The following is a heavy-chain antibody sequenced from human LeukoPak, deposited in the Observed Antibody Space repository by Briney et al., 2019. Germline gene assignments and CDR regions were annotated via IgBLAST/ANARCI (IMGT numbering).Heavy chain of an antibody. CDR2: IKSKTAGGTT. D-gene: IGHD4-17*01. CDR3: TTDYGDYVFRSDC. CDR1: GFTFSDYS. V-gene: IGHV3-15*01. Sequence: GGSLRLSCAASGFTFSDYSMNWVRQAPGKGLEWVGRIKSKTAGGTTDYAAPVKGRFIISRDDSKNTLYLQMNSLKTEDAAVYYCTTDYGDYVFRSDCWGQGTLVTVSS. J-gene: IGHJ4*02.